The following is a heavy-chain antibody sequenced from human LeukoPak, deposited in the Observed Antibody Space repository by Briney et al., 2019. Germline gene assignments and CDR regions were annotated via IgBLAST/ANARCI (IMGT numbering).Heavy chain of an antibody. CDR3: ARGPYSSSSVWLSY. CDR1: GGTFSSYT. Sequence: SVNVSCKASGGTFSSYTISWLRQAPGQGLEWMGRIIPILGIANYAQKFQGRVTITADKSTSTAYMELSSLRSEDTAVYYCARGPYSSSSVWLSYWGQGTLVTVSS. D-gene: IGHD6-6*01. V-gene: IGHV1-69*02. J-gene: IGHJ4*02. CDR2: IIPILGIA.